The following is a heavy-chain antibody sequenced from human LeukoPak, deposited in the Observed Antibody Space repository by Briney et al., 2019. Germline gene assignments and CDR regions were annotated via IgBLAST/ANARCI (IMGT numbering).Heavy chain of an antibody. CDR2: ISAYNGNT. D-gene: IGHD3-22*01. J-gene: IGHJ4*02. CDR3: ARVGPYYYDSSGYYYVVLFDY. V-gene: IGHV1-18*01. CDR1: GYTFTSYG. Sequence: ASVKVSCKASGYTFTSYGISWVRQAPGQGRKWMGWISAYNGNTNYAQKLQGRVTMTTDTSTSTAYMELRSLRSDDTAVYYCARVGPYYYDSSGYYYVVLFDYWGQGTLVTVSS.